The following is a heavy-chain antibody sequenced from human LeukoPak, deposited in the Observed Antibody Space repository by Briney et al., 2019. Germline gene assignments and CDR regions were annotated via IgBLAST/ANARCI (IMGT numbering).Heavy chain of an antibody. Sequence: PRGSLRLSCATAGFSFTDYPMNWVRPAPGKGLEWVSNIRTSAEGANYTYYADSVKGRVTISRDDAKNTLYLHMNSLRDDDTAVYYCASGQRYAFDYWGQGILVTVSS. V-gene: IGHV3-48*02. CDR1: GFSFTDYP. D-gene: IGHD3-9*01. J-gene: IGHJ4*02. CDR2: IRTSAEGANYT. CDR3: ASGQRYAFDY.